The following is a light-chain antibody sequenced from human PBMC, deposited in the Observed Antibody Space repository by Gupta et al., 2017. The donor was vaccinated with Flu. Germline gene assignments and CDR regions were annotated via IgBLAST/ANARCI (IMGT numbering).Light chain of an antibody. CDR1: SADIGANNV. CDR2: KVT. CDR3: YSYAGIRNCV. J-gene: IGLJ1*01. V-gene: IGLV2-8*01. Sequence: TSADIGANNVSSCYQHPPAKAPHLIIDKVTRRPSGVADRSSGTKSGNAAPLTVAGLQADDEADYYCYSYAGIRNCVLGTGTKVTVL.